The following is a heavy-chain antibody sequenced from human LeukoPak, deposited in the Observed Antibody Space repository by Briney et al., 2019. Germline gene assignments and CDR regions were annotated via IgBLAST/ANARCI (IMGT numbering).Heavy chain of an antibody. CDR1: GGSFSSYA. Sequence: ASVKVSCKASGGSFSSYAISWVRQAPGQGLEWMGGIIPMFATANYAQKFQGRVSITADESTSTAYMELSSLRSEDTAVYYCARSGPNIDYGDYNSDYWGQGTLVTVSS. CDR3: ARSGPNIDYGDYNSDY. V-gene: IGHV1-69*13. J-gene: IGHJ4*02. D-gene: IGHD4-17*01. CDR2: IIPMFATA.